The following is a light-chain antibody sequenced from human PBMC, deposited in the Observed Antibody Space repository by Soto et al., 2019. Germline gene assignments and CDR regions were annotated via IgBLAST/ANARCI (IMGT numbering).Light chain of an antibody. Sequence: DSLLTQSPGTLSLSPGESAPLSCRASQSVPANFVAWYQQNPGQAPRLLIHGASTRATDIPDRFSGSGSGTDFTLTISRLEPEDFAVYHCQQYGSPPKTFGQGTKV. CDR2: GAS. V-gene: IGKV3-20*01. J-gene: IGKJ1*01. CDR3: QQYGSPPKT. CDR1: QSVPANF.